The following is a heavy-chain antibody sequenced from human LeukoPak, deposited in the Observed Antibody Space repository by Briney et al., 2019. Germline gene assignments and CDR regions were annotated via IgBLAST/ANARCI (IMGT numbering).Heavy chain of an antibody. D-gene: IGHD3-9*01. CDR2: INHSGST. Sequence: PSETLSLTCAVYGGSFSGYYWSWIRQPPGKGLEWIGEINHSGSTNYNPSLKSRVTISVDTSKNQFSLKLSSVTAADTAVYYCARLLRYFYWGQGTLVTVSS. CDR1: GGSFSGYY. V-gene: IGHV4-34*01. J-gene: IGHJ4*02. CDR3: ARLLRYFY.